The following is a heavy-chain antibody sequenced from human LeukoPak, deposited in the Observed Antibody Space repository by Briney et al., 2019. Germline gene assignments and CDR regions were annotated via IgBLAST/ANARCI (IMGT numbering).Heavy chain of an antibody. CDR2: IYYSGTT. Sequence: SETLSLTCNVSGGSVSSYYWSWIRQPPGKGLEWIGYIYYSGTTTYTPSLKSRVAMSVDTSRNQFSLKLSSVTAADTAVYYCARLHYSYDSSDYYLYYFDFWGQGTLVTVSS. CDR1: GGSVSSYY. CDR3: ARLHYSYDSSDYYLYYFDF. V-gene: IGHV4-59*08. D-gene: IGHD3-22*01. J-gene: IGHJ4*02.